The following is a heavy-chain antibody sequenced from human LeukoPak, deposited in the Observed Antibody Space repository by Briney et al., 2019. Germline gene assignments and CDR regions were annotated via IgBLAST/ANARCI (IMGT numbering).Heavy chain of an antibody. CDR1: GFTFSSYA. J-gene: IGHJ4*02. Sequence: GGSLRLSCVASGFTFSSYAMGWVRQAPGKRPEWVSSLTDSGGTTYYVDSVKGRFTISRDNSKNALYLQVNSLRADDAALYYCAKSHYYGSGSIDYWGQGTLVTVSS. CDR2: LTDSGGTT. CDR3: AKSHYYGSGSIDY. V-gene: IGHV3-23*01. D-gene: IGHD3-10*01.